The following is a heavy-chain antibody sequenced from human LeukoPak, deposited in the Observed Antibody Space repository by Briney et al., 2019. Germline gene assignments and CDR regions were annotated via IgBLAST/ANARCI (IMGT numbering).Heavy chain of an antibody. CDR2: IIPIFGTA. D-gene: IGHD3-3*01. CDR1: GGTFSSYA. V-gene: IGHV1-69*05. CDR3: ARVGLWSGYKFDY. Sequence: GASVKVSCKASGGTFSSYAISWVRQAPGQGLEWMGGIIPIFGTANYAQKFQGRVTITTDESTSTAYMELSSLVSEDTAVYYCARVGLWSGYKFDYWGQGTLVTASS. J-gene: IGHJ4*02.